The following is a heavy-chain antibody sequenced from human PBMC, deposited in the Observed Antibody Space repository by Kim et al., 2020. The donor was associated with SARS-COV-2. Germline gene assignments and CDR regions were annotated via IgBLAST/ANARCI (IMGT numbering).Heavy chain of an antibody. CDR3: AKYSSWPDYYYYYGMDV. J-gene: IGHJ6*02. CDR2: IWYDGSNK. CDR1: GFTFSSYG. D-gene: IGHD6-6*01. Sequence: GGSLRLSCAASGFTFSSYGMHWVRQAPGKGLEWVAVIWYDGSNKYYADSVKGRFTISRDNSKNTLYLQMNSLRAEDTAVYYCAKYSSWPDYYYYYGMDVWGQGTTVTVSS. V-gene: IGHV3-33*06.